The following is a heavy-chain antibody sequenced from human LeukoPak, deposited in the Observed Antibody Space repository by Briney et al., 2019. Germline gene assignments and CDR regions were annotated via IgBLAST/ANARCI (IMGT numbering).Heavy chain of an antibody. CDR3: ARGRYYDFWSGPSNYMDV. D-gene: IGHD3-3*01. CDR2: INPNSGGT. CDR1: GYTFTGYY. Sequence: GASVKVSCKASGYTFTGYYMHWVRQAPGQGLEWMGWINPNSGGTNYAQKFQGRVTMTRDTSISTAYMELSRLRSDDTAVYYCARGRYYDFWSGPSNYMDVWGKGTTVTVSS. V-gene: IGHV1-2*02. J-gene: IGHJ6*03.